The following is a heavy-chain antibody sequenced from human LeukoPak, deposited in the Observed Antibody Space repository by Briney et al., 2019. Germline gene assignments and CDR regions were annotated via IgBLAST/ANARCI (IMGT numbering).Heavy chain of an antibody. V-gene: IGHV4-30-4*01. CDR1: GDSISSGGYY. Sequence: SQTLSHTCTVSGDSISSGGYYWSWIRQPPGKGLEWIGYIYYSGTTYYNPSLKSRVTISVDTSKNQFSLKLTSVTAADTAVYFCARGPYGSGSYYWGQGTLVTVSS. D-gene: IGHD3-10*01. CDR3: ARGPYGSGSYY. CDR2: IYYSGTT. J-gene: IGHJ4*02.